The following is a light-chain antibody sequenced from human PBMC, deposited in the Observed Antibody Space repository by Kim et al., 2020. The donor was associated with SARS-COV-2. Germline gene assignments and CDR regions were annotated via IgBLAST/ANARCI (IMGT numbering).Light chain of an antibody. J-gene: IGKJ4*01. CDR1: QDNSNY. Sequence: ASVGDRITITCQASQDNSNYLNWYQQKPGKAPKLLIYDASTLETGVPSRFSGSGSGTEFIFTISSLQPEDIATYYCQQYDSLSPTFGGGTKVDIK. CDR2: DAS. V-gene: IGKV1-33*01. CDR3: QQYDSLSPT.